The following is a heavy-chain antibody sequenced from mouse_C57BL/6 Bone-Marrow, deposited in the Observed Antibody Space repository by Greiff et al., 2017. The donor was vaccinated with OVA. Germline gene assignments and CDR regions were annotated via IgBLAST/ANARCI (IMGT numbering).Heavy chain of an antibody. CDR1: GFTFSNYW. V-gene: IGHV6-3*01. CDR2: IRLKSDNYAT. Sequence: EVKLMESGGGLVQPGGSMKLSCVASGFTFSNYWMNWVRQSPEKGLEWVAQIRLKSDNYATHYAESVKGRFTISRDDSKSSVYLQMNNLRAEDTGIYYCTGRLGRFDYWGQGTTLTVSS. CDR3: TGRLGRFDY. D-gene: IGHD4-1*01. J-gene: IGHJ2*01.